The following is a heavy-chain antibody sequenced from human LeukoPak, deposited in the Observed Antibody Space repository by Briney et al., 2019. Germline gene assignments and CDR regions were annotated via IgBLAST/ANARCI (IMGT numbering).Heavy chain of an antibody. J-gene: IGHJ3*02. Sequence: SETLSLTCTVSGGSISSYYWSWIRQPPGKGLEWIGYIYYSGSTYYNPSLKSRVTISVDTSKNQFSLKLSSVTAADTAVYYCARDTYYYDSSGYPHDAFDIWGQGTMVTVSS. CDR3: ARDTYYYDSSGYPHDAFDI. CDR1: GGSISSYY. CDR2: IYYSGST. D-gene: IGHD3-22*01. V-gene: IGHV4-30-4*01.